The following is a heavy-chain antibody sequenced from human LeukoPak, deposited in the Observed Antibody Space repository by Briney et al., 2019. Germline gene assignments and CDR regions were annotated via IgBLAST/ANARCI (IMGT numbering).Heavy chain of an antibody. J-gene: IGHJ3*02. V-gene: IGHV3-30*18. Sequence: GRSLRLSCEASGFTFSTYGMHWVRQAPRKGLEGVAGISNGGSYKYYADSVKARFTISRDNSRNTLYLQMNSLRPDDTALYYCAKPRGGDSWAFDTWGQGTMVAVSS. CDR3: AKPRGGDSWAFDT. CDR1: GFTFSTYG. CDR2: ISNGGSYK. D-gene: IGHD2-21*02.